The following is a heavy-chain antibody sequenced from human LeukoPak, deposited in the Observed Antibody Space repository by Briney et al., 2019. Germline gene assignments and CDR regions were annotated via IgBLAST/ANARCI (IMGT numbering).Heavy chain of an antibody. CDR1: GFTFSTYW. D-gene: IGHD3-22*01. J-gene: IGHJ4*02. Sequence: GGSLRLSCAGSGFTFSTYWMSWVGQARGKGVEGVANIKEDASEKYYGDSVKARFTISRDNAKNSLYLQMNSLRAEDTAVYYCARDSSGYQWGQGTLVTVSS. V-gene: IGHV3-7*01. CDR3: ARDSSGYQ. CDR2: IKEDASEK.